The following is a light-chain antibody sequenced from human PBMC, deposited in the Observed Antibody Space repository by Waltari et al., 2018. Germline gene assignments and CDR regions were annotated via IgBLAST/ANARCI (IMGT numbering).Light chain of an antibody. CDR3: QQYGNSRGS. V-gene: IGKV3-20*01. CDR2: GAS. CDR1: QSVSSSY. J-gene: IGKJ2*03. Sequence: EIVLTQSPGTLSLSPGEGATLSCRASQSVSSSYLAWYQQKPGQAPRLLIYGASNRATDIPDRFTGSGSGIDFTLTINRLEPEDFAVYYCQQYGNSRGSFGQGTKLEIK.